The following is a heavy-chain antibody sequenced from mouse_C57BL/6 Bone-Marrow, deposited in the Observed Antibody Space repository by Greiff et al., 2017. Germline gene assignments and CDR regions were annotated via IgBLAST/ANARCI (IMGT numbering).Heavy chain of an antibody. J-gene: IGHJ3*01. CDR1: GFSLSTFGMG. V-gene: IGHV8-8*01. CDR2: IWWDDDK. Sequence: QVQLKESGPGILQPSQTLSLTCSFSGFSLSTFGMGVGWIRQPSGKGLEWLAHIWWDDDKYYNPALKSRLTISKDTSKNQVFLKIANVDTADTATYYCARTHDGYYSAWFAYWGQGTLVTVSA. CDR3: ARTHDGYYSAWFAY. D-gene: IGHD2-3*01.